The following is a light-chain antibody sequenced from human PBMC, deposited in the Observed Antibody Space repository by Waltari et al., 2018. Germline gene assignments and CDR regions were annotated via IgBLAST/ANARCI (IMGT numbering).Light chain of an antibody. CDR2: GAS. J-gene: IGKJ1*01. CDR3: QHYVMLPVT. Sequence: IVLTQSPGTLSLSPGERATLSCRASPSVATYLAWDQHKTGQAPSLLIYGASSRATGVPDRFSDRGSGTDFSLTISSLDPEDFALYSCQHYVMLPVTFGQGTKVEIK. CDR1: PSVATY. V-gene: IGKV3-20*01.